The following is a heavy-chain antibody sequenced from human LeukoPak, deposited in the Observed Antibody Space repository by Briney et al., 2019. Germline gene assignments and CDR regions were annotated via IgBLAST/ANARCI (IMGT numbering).Heavy chain of an antibody. CDR3: ARDKIAVAARRAFDI. CDR1: GGSISSSSYY. CDR2: IYYSGST. J-gene: IGHJ3*02. V-gene: IGHV4-39*07. D-gene: IGHD6-19*01. Sequence: SETLSLTCTVSGGSISSSSYYWGWIRQPPGKGLEWIGSIYYSGSTYYNPSLKSRVTISVDKSKNQFSLKLSSVTAADTAVYYCARDKIAVAARRAFDIWGQGTMVTVSS.